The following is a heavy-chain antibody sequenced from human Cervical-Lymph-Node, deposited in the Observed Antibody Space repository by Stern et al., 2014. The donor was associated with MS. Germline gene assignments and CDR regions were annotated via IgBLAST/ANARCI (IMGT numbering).Heavy chain of an antibody. CDR1: CGSLSRSNW. J-gene: IGHJ5*02. CDR2: IHHTGKA. CDR3: TKDGSQTAMISGWFDA. D-gene: IGHD3/OR15-3a*01. V-gene: IGHV4-4*02. Sequence: QVQLQESGPGLVKPLGTLSLTCTVSCGSLSRSNWWHWVRLPPGKGLEWIGEIHHTGKANYSPSLKGRVSISVDKSKNQFSLTLNSVTAADTATYYCTKDGSQTAMISGWFDAWGQGTLVLVSS.